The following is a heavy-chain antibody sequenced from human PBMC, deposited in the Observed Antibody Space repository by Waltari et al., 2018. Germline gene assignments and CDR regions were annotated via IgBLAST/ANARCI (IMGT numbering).Heavy chain of an antibody. Sequence: QVQLVQSGSELKKPGASVTISCKASGYIFTSYAITCLRQAPGKGPELMGWITTNTGNPTYAQGFRGRFVFSLDTSVNTAYLEINSLKTEDTAIYYCAREVVPSRTIVVNWFDPWGQGTQVTVSS. CDR3: AREVVPSRTIVVNWFDP. D-gene: IGHD2-2*01. CDR2: ITTNTGNP. CDR1: GYIFTSYA. V-gene: IGHV7-4-1*02. J-gene: IGHJ5*02.